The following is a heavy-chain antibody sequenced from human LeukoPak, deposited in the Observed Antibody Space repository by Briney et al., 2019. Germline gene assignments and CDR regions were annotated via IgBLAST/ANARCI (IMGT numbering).Heavy chain of an antibody. Sequence: GGSLRLSCAASGFTFSDYAMNWVRQAPGKGLEWVSYISTSGTTVSYADSVKGRFTISRDNAKNSLYLQMNSLRAEDTAVYYCAKDLQHQLGNYWGQGTLVTVSS. D-gene: IGHD1-1*01. CDR3: AKDLQHQLGNY. J-gene: IGHJ4*02. CDR1: GFTFSDYA. V-gene: IGHV3-11*01. CDR2: ISTSGTTV.